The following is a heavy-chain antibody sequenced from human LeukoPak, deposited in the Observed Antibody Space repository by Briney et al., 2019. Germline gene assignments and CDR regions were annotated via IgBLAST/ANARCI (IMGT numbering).Heavy chain of an antibody. D-gene: IGHD6-13*01. Sequence: GGSLRLSCAASGFTFSRAWMSWLRQAPGKGLEWVANIKEDGSEDYYADSVKGRFAISKDNAKNSLYLQMNSLRAEDTAMYYCASPGIAVAYGMDVWGQGTTVTVSS. CDR3: ASPGIAVAYGMDV. J-gene: IGHJ6*02. CDR1: GFTFSRAW. CDR2: IKEDGSED. V-gene: IGHV3-7*01.